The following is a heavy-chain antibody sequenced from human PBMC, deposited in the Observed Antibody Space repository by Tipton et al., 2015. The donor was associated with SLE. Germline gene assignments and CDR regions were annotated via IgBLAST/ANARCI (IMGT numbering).Heavy chain of an antibody. CDR3: QRAAADSGYYYGMDV. V-gene: IGHV4-39*03. CDR1: GGSISSSSYY. CDR2: IYYSGST. Sequence: TLSLTCTVSGGSISSSSYYWGWIRQPPGKGLEWMGSIYYSGSTYYNPSLKRRVTISVDTSKNQFSLKLSPVTAPVTAVYYCQRAAADSGYYYGMDVWGQGTTVNVSS. D-gene: IGHD6-13*01. J-gene: IGHJ6*02.